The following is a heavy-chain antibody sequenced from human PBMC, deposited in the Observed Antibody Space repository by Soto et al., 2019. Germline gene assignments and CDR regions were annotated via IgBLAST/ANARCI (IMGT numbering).Heavy chain of an antibody. CDR3: ARSDSSGKTRYYFDH. D-gene: IGHD3-22*01. CDR1: GGSISSGSYY. CDR2: IYSTEST. J-gene: IGHJ4*02. V-gene: IGHV4-31*03. Sequence: QVQLQESGPGLVKPSQTLSLTCTVSGGSISSGSYYWSWIRQHPGKGLEWIGYIYSTESTNYNPSLKSRLTISVDISASKFSLKLSSVTVADTAVYYCARSDSSGKTRYYFDHWGQGTLVTVSS.